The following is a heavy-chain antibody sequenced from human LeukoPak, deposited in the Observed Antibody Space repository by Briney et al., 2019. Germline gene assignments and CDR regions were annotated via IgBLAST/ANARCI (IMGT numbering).Heavy chain of an antibody. CDR3: AQEGN. V-gene: IGHV3-7*01. CDR2: IKEDGSEK. J-gene: IGHJ4*02. Sequence: GGSLRLSCVASGFSFTANWMSWVRQAPGKGPEWVASIKEDGSEKYYGDSVSGRFTVSRDNAKNSLYLQMNSLRVEDTAVYYCAQEGNWGQGTLVTVSS. CDR1: GFSFTANW.